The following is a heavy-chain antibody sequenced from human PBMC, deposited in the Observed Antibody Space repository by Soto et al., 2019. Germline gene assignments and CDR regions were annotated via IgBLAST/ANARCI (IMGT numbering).Heavy chain of an antibody. CDR2: IIPIFGTA. Sequence: QVQLVQSGAEVQKPGSSVNVSCKASGGTFSSYAISWVRQAPGQGLEWMGGIIPIFGTANYAQKFQGRVTITADESTSPAYMELSSLRSEDTAVYYCARGSTSVAGFEDGMDVWGQGTTVTVSS. CDR3: ARGSTSVAGFEDGMDV. CDR1: GGTFSSYA. V-gene: IGHV1-69*01. J-gene: IGHJ6*02. D-gene: IGHD6-19*01.